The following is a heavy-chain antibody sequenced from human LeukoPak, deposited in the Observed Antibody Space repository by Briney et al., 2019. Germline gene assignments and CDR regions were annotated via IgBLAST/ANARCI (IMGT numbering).Heavy chain of an antibody. V-gene: IGHV5-51*01. Sequence: GEALKISCKGSGYSFTNYWIGWVRQMPGKGLEWMGIIYPGDSNTKYSPSFQGQVTLSSDKSITTAYLQWSSLKASDTAIYYCARPQYGAAEHWGQGTLVTVSS. J-gene: IGHJ1*01. CDR1: GYSFTNYW. CDR3: ARPQYGAAEH. D-gene: IGHD4-17*01. CDR2: IYPGDSNT.